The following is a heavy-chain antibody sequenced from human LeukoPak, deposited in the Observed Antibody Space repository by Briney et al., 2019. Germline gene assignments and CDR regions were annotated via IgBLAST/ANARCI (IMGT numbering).Heavy chain of an antibody. D-gene: IGHD1-14*01. CDR1: GFTFSSYA. CDR3: AMSGNLDY. V-gene: IGHV3-21*01. Sequence: GGSLRLSCAASGFTFSSYAMSWVRQAPGKGLEWVSSISSSSSYIYYADSVKGRFTISRDNAKNSLYLQVNSLRAEDTAVYYCAMSGNLDYWGQGTLVTVSS. CDR2: ISSSSSYI. J-gene: IGHJ4*02.